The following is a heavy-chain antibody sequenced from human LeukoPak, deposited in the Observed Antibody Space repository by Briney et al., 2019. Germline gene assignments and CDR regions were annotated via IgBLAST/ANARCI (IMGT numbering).Heavy chain of an antibody. CDR2: ISGSGGST. D-gene: IGHD3-3*01. V-gene: IGHV3-23*01. J-gene: IGHJ4*02. CDR1: GFTFSSYA. CDR3: SKGPGYKHYDFWDY. Sequence: PGGSLRLSCAASGFTFSSYAMSWVRQAPGKGLEWVSAISGSGGSTYYADSVKGRFTISRDNSKNTLYLQMNSLRAEDTAVYYWSKGPGYKHYDFWDYWGQGTLVTVSS.